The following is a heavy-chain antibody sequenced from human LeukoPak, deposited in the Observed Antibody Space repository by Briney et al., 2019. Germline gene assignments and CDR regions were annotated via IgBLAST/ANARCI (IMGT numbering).Heavy chain of an antibody. CDR1: GYTFSGYY. CDR3: ARNYDGACDY. J-gene: IGHJ4*02. D-gene: IGHD4-23*01. CDR2: INPNSGGT. V-gene: IGHV1-2*02. Sequence: GASVKVSCKASGYTFSGYYMHWVRQAPGQGLEWMGWINPNSGGTSYAQKFQGRVTMTRDTSISTAYMELSRLRSDDRAVYYCARNYDGACDYWGQGTLVTVSS.